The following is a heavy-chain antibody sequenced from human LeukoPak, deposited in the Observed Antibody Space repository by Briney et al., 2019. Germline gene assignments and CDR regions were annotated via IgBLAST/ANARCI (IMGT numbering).Heavy chain of an antibody. V-gene: IGHV5-51*01. Sequence: GESLQISCQGSGSSFTSYWIGWVRPMPGKGLEWMGIIYPGDSDTRYSPSFQGQVTISADKSISTAYLQWSSLKASDTAMYYCARRPAGSGVDYWGQGTLVTVSS. CDR2: IYPGDSDT. CDR1: GSSFTSYW. CDR3: ARRPAGSGVDY. D-gene: IGHD2-15*01. J-gene: IGHJ4*02.